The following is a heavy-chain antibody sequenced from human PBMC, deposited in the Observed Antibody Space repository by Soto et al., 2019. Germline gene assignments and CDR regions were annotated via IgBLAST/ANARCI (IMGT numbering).Heavy chain of an antibody. J-gene: IGHJ4*01. V-gene: IGHV6-1*01. CDR2: TYYRSKWYY. CDR1: GDSVSSNSAG. CDR3: ARGEQYSGRIFDY. Sequence: PSQTLSLTCAITGDSVSSNSAGWSWVRQSPSRGLEWLGRTYYRSKWYYEYAVSVRGQITINPDTSKHQYSLPLNSVTPEDTAVYFCARGEQYSGRIFDYWGQGTLVTVSS. D-gene: IGHD5-12*01.